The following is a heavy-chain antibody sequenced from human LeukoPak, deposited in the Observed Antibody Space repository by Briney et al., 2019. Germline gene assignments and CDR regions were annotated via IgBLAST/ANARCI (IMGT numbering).Heavy chain of an antibody. CDR2: ISYDGSNK. CDR1: GFTFSSYA. CDR3: ARDSAVFAFDY. J-gene: IGHJ4*02. D-gene: IGHD2-21*01. V-gene: IGHV3-30-3*01. Sequence: GRSLRLSCAASGFTFSSYAMHWVRQAPGKGLEWVAVISYDGSNKYYADSVKGRFTISRDNSKNTLYMQMNSLRAEDTAVYYCARDSAVFAFDYWGQGTLVTVSS.